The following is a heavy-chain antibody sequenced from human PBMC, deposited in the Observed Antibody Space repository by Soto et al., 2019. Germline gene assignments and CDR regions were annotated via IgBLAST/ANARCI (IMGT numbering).Heavy chain of an antibody. CDR3: ARDERDSCSGGDCFYFDY. CDR1: GYTFTNYG. CDR2: ISTYNSNT. Sequence: QVQLVQSGGEVKKPGASVKVSCKASGYTFTNYGISWVRQAPGQGLEWLGWISTYNSNTNSAPRLQGRLTMTTDTATRTAYMELRSLTSGDTAVYFCARDERDSCSGGDCFYFDYWGQGTLVTVSS. J-gene: IGHJ4*02. V-gene: IGHV1-18*04. D-gene: IGHD2-21*02.